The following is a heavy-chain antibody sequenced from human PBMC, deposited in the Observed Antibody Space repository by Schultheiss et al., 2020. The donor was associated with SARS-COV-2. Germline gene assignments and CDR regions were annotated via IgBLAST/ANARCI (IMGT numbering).Heavy chain of an antibody. CDR1: GGSFSGYY. D-gene: IGHD5-24*01. Sequence: SQTLSLTCAVYGGSFSGYYWSWIRQPPGKGLEWIGEINHSGSTNYNPSLKSRVTISVDKSKNQFSLKLSSVTAADTAVYYCARDLEMATIMDAFDIWGQGTMVTVSS. CDR2: INHSGST. J-gene: IGHJ3*02. CDR3: ARDLEMATIMDAFDI. V-gene: IGHV4-34*01.